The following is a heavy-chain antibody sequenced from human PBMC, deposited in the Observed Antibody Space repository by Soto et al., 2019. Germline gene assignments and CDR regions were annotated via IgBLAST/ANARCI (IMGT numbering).Heavy chain of an antibody. J-gene: IGHJ1*01. CDR1: GFSLSTSGAG. CDR3: AHIAYYYDSSGYYSNAEYFQH. Sequence: QITLKESGPTLVKPTQTLTLTCTFSGFSLSTSGAGVGWIRQPPGKALEWLALIYWDDDKRYSPSLKSRLTITKDTYQTQVIPTMTNLDPVDTPTYYCAHIAYYYDSSGYYSNAEYFQHWGQGTLVTVSS. V-gene: IGHV2-5*02. D-gene: IGHD3-22*01. CDR2: IYWDDDK.